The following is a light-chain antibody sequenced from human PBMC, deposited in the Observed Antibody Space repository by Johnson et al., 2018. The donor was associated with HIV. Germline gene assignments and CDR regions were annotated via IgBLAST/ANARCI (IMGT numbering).Light chain of an antibody. CDR2: DNN. J-gene: IGLJ1*01. CDR3: GTWDSSLGALV. V-gene: IGLV1-51*01. Sequence: HSVLTQPPSVSAAPGQKVTISCSGSSSNIGNNYVSWYQQLPGTAPKLLIYDNNKRPSGIPDRFSGSKSGTSATLDITGLQTGDEADYYCGTWDSSLGALVCGTGTKVTVL. CDR1: SSNIGNNY.